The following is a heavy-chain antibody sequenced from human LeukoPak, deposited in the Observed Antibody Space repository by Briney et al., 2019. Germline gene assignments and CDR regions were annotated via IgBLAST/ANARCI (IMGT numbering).Heavy chain of an antibody. V-gene: IGHV4-59*01. CDR1: GVSISNYY. Sequence: SETLSLTCTVSGVSISNYYWNWVRQSPGKGLEWIGYIHYSESTNYNPSLKSRVTISADTSKNQFSLKLRSVTAADAAVYYCASGYQTFDPWGQGTLGTVSS. J-gene: IGHJ5*02. CDR3: ASGYQTFDP. D-gene: IGHD5-18*01. CDR2: IHYSEST.